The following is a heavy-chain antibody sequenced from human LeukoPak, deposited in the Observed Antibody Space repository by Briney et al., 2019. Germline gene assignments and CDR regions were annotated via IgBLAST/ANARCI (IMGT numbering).Heavy chain of an antibody. V-gene: IGHV3-7*01. CDR1: GFTFATSW. CDR3: SSSLNY. CDR2: INQHGGET. J-gene: IGHJ4*02. Sequence: GSLRLSCEASGFTFATSWMDWVRQAPGKGLEWVANINQHGGETYYVDSVKGRFTISRDNAKNSLYLQMNSLGAEDTAGYYCSSSLNYWGQGTLVTVSS.